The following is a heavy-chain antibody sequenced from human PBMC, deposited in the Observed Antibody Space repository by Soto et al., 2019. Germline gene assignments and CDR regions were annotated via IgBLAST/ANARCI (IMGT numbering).Heavy chain of an antibody. J-gene: IGHJ5*02. CDR2: INHTGGT. CDR1: GGSVNGYY. D-gene: IGHD3-3*01. Sequence: QVHLQQWGAGLLKPSETLSLTCAVYGGSVNGYYWNWIRQPPGKGLEWIGEINHTGGTHYNPSLKSRVPMSVDTSKHQFSLRLSSVTAADTAIYYCATRITVFGLLIPPFDPWGQGTQVTVSS. CDR3: ATRITVFGLLIPPFDP. V-gene: IGHV4-34*02.